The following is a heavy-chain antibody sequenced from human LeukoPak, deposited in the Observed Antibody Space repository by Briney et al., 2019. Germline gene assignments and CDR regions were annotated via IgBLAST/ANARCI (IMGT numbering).Heavy chain of an antibody. CDR3: AKEDYDSSGYQGDY. V-gene: IGHV1-69*13. CDR1: GGTFSSYA. CDR2: IIPIFGTA. J-gene: IGHJ4*02. Sequence: ASVKVSCKASGGTFSSYAISWVRQAPGQGLEWMGRIIPIFGTANYAQKFQGRVTITADESTSTAYMELSSLRSEDTAVYYCAKEDYDSSGYQGDYWGQGTLVTVSS. D-gene: IGHD3-22*01.